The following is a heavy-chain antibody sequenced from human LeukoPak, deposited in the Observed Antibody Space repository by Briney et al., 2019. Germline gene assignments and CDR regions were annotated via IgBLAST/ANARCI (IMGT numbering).Heavy chain of an antibody. CDR2: IDHSGNT. Sequence: SETLSLTCAVYGNSFSGYYWNWIRQPPGKGLEWIGEIDHSGNTNYNPSLKSRVTISVDTSKTQFSLELSSVTAADTAVYYCANVRGNWGLGSWGQGTLVTVPS. J-gene: IGHJ5*02. CDR1: GNSFSGYY. V-gene: IGHV4-34*01. D-gene: IGHD7-27*01. CDR3: ANVRGNWGLGS.